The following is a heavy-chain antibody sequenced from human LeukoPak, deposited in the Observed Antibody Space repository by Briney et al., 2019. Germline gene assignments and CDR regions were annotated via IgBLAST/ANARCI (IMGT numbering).Heavy chain of an antibody. V-gene: IGHV1-8*01. CDR1: GYSFTSYD. CDR3: ARMAGGPDY. J-gene: IGHJ4*02. D-gene: IGHD1-26*01. CDR2: MNPNIGNT. Sequence: ASVKVSCKASGYSFTSYDINRVRQATGQGLEWMGWMNPNIGNTAYTQKFQGRVTMTRNTSISTAYMELSSLRSEDTAVYYCARMAGGPDYWGQGTLVTVSS.